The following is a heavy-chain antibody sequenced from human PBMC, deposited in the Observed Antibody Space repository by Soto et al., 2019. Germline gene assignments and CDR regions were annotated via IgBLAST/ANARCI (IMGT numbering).Heavy chain of an antibody. CDR3: ARDRPIWFGGRPLDY. J-gene: IGHJ4*02. Sequence: QVQLVESGGGVVQPGRSLRLSCAASGFTFSSYGMHWVRQAPGKGLEWVAVIWYDGSNKYYADSVEGRFTISRDNSKNTRYLQMNSRRAEDTAVYYCARDRPIWFGGRPLDYWGQGTLVTVSS. CDR2: IWYDGSNK. D-gene: IGHD3-10*01. V-gene: IGHV3-33*01. CDR1: GFTFSSYG.